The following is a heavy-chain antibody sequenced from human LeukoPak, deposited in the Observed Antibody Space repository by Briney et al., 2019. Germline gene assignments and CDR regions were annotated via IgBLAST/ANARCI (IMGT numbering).Heavy chain of an antibody. CDR2: IKDDGSED. CDR1: GLSISGQW. Sequence: GGTLRLSCVASGLSISGQWMNWVRRAPGQGVEWGANIKDDGSEDNYQPSVKGRFTVSRDVAGNQVSLKLNSVSAEDTAVYHCGYAPNFYHGGQGTLVSVSS. D-gene: IGHD3-16*01. CDR3: GYAPNFYH. J-gene: IGHJ4*02. V-gene: IGHV3-7*01.